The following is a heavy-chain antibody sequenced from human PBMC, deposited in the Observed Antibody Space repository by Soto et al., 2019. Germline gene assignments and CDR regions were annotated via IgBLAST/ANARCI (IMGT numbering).Heavy chain of an antibody. CDR2: INHSGST. Sequence: QVQLQQWGAGLLKPSETLSLTCAVYGGSFSGYYWSWIRQPPGKGLEWIGEINHSGSTNYNPSLKSRVTISVDTSKNQFSLKLSSVTAADKAVYYCARDRRGMISSGYYSLDYWGQGTLVTVSS. J-gene: IGHJ4*02. V-gene: IGHV4-34*01. CDR1: GGSFSGYY. D-gene: IGHD3-22*01. CDR3: ARDRRGMISSGYYSLDY.